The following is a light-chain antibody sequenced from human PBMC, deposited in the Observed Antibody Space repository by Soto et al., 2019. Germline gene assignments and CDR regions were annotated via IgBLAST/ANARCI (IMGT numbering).Light chain of an antibody. J-gene: IGLJ2*01. V-gene: IGLV2-14*01. CDR2: DVS. CDR1: SSDVDGYKY. CDR3: SSYTRSSTPLV. Sequence: QSALTQPASVSGSPGQSITISCTGTSSDVDGYKYVSWYQQHPGKAPKLMIYDVSNRPSGVSNRFSGSKSGNTASLTISGLQAEDEADYYCSSYTRSSTPLVFGGGTKLTVL.